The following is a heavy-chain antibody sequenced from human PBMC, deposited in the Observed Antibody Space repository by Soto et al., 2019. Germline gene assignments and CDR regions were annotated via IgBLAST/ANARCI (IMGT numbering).Heavy chain of an antibody. D-gene: IGHD3-10*02. CDR3: ARDVRLPDY. CDR1: GFTFSTYS. J-gene: IGHJ4*02. Sequence: EVQLVESGGGLVPPGGSLRLSCAASGFTFSTYSMNWVRQAPGKGLECVSFISSTGATTYYADSVKGRLTISRDNAKNSLFLQMNSLTAEDTAVYYCARDVRLPDYWGQGTLVTVSS. CDR2: ISSTGATT. V-gene: IGHV3-48*01.